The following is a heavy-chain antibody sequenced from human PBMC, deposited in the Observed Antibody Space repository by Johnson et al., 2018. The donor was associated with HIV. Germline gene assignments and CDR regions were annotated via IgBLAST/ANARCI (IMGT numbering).Heavy chain of an antibody. D-gene: IGHD3-22*01. CDR1: GFTFSDYY. Sequence: QVQLVESGGGLVKPGGSLRLSCAASGFTFSDYYMSWIRQAPGKGLEWVSYISRSGSTIYYAVSVKGRFTISRDNAKNSLHLQMNSLRAEDTAVYYCASSTLWCYYCGGDAFDIWGQGTMVTVSS. V-gene: IGHV3-11*04. CDR3: ASSTLWCYYCGGDAFDI. J-gene: IGHJ3*02. CDR2: ISRSGSTI.